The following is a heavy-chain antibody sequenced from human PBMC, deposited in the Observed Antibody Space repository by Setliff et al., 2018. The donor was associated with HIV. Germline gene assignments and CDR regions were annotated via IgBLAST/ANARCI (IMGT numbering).Heavy chain of an antibody. CDR1: GFSLTTSGVR. CDR3: VHRVVWGGLDV. Sequence: SGPTLVNPTQTLTLTCTFSGFSLTTSGVRVGWIRQPPGKALEWLAVIHWNDANHYSPSLKTRLSITKDTSKNQMVLTMTNMDPVDTATYYCVHRVVWGGLDVWGQGTTVTVSS. J-gene: IGHJ6*02. CDR2: IHWNDAN. D-gene: IGHD2-8*02. V-gene: IGHV2-5*01.